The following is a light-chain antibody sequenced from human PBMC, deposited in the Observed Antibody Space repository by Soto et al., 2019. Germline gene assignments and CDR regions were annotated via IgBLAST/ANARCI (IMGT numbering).Light chain of an antibody. J-gene: IGLJ1*01. V-gene: IGLV2-14*01. CDR2: EVS. CDR1: SSDVGNYNY. CDR3: SSFTSGSTL. Sequence: QSVLTQPASVSGSPGQSITISCTGTSSDVGNYNYVSWYQQHPGKAPKLMIYEVSNRPSGVSNRFSGSKSGNTASLTISGLQAEDEADYYCSSFTSGSTLFGTGTKVTVL.